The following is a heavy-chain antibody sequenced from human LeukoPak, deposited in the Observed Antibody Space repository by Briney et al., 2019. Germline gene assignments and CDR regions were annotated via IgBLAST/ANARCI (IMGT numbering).Heavy chain of an antibody. CDR1: GYTFTGYY. D-gene: IGHD2-15*01. CDR2: INPNSGGT. Sequence: ASVKVSCKSSGYTFTGYYMHWVRQAPGPGLAWMGWINPNSGGTNYAQKFQGRVTITRDTSISTAYMALSRLRSDDTAVYYCARDNNCSGGSCSNAFDIWGQGTMVTVSS. CDR3: ARDNNCSGGSCSNAFDI. V-gene: IGHV1-2*02. J-gene: IGHJ3*02.